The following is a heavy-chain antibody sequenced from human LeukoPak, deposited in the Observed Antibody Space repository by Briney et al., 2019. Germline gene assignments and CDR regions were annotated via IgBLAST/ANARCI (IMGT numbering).Heavy chain of an antibody. CDR2: IHGGGGSA. Sequence: PGGSLRLSCAASGFIFSNYAMSWVRQAPGKGLEWVSSIHGGGGSAYYADSVKGRFTVSRDDSKKTLSLQMSSLRAEDTAAYYCAKDRESANGIWDAFDVWGQGTVVTVAS. CDR3: AKDRESANGIWDAFDV. J-gene: IGHJ3*01. V-gene: IGHV3-23*01. D-gene: IGHD2-21*01. CDR1: GFIFSNYA.